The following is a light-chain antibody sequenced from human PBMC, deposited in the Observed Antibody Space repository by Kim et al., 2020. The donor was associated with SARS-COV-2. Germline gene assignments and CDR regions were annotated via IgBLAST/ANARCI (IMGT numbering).Light chain of an antibody. V-gene: IGLV2-11*01. CDR1: STDVGVYNY. J-gene: IGLJ2*01. Sequence: QSALTQPRSVSGSPGQSVTISCTGTSTDVGVYNYVSWYQQHPGKAPKLMIYDVIRRPSGVPDRFSGSKSGNTASLTISGLQAEDEGDYYCCSYAGTYTLVFGGGTQLPS. CDR3: CSYAGTYTLV. CDR2: DVI.